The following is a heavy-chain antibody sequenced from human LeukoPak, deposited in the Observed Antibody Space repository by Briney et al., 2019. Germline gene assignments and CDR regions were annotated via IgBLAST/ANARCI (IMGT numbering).Heavy chain of an antibody. CDR1: GGSISSSSYY. D-gene: IGHD2-8*01. V-gene: IGHV4-39*01. CDR2: IYYSGST. J-gene: IGHJ4*02. Sequence: SETLSLTCTVSGGSISSSSYYWGWIRQPPGKGREWIGSIYYSGSTYYNPSLKSRVTISVDTSKNQFSLKLSSVTAADTAVYYCASGNGGFDYWGQGTLVTVSS. CDR3: ASGNGGFDY.